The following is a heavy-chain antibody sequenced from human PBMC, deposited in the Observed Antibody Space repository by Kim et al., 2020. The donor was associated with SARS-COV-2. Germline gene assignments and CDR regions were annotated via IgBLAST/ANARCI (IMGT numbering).Heavy chain of an antibody. CDR2: IYSGGST. D-gene: IGHD3-22*01. J-gene: IGHJ4*02. V-gene: IGHV3-66*01. CDR1: GFTVSSNY. CDR3: ARDVGVVVPTWVFDY. Sequence: GGSLRLSCAASGFTVSSNYMSWVRQAPGKGLEWVSVIYSGGSTYYADSVKGRFTISRDNYKNTLYLQMNSLRAEDTAVYYCARDVGVVVPTWVFDYWGQGTLVTVSS.